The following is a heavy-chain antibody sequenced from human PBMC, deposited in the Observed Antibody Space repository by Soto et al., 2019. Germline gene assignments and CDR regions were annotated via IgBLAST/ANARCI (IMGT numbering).Heavy chain of an antibody. Sequence: ASVKVSCKASGYTFTSYAMHWVRQAPGQRLEWMGWINAGSGNTKYSQKFQGRVTITRDTSASTAYMELSSLRSEDTAVYYCARIALDYCSGGSCFLPFDYWGQGTLVTVSS. CDR2: INAGSGNT. J-gene: IGHJ4*02. V-gene: IGHV1-3*01. CDR1: GYTFTSYA. CDR3: ARIALDYCSGGSCFLPFDY. D-gene: IGHD2-15*01.